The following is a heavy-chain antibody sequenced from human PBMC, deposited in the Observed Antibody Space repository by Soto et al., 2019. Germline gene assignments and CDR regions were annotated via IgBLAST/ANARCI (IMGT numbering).Heavy chain of an antibody. J-gene: IGHJ5*02. V-gene: IGHV5-10-1*01. CDR3: AGPRNRGYNSNWCEP. CDR2: IDPSDSYT. CDR1: GHSFTRYW. D-gene: IGHD5-12*01. Sequence: GASLKISCKGSGHSFTRYWISWVRQMPGKGLEWMGRIDPSDSYTNYSPSFQGHVTISADKSISTAYLQWSSLKSSATAMYYRAGPRNRGYNSNWCEPWGQGTLVTVSS.